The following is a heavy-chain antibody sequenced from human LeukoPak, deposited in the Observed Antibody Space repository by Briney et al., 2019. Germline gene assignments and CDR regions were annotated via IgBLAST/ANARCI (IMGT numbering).Heavy chain of an antibody. CDR2: VYFTGSP. CDR3: ARGPFPNYYGSGSFEL. CDR1: GGSLSTYY. J-gene: IGHJ4*02. D-gene: IGHD3-10*01. V-gene: IGHV4-59*12. Sequence: SETLSLTCTVSGGSLSTYYWSWLRRPPGQGLEWVGYVYFTGSPKYNPSLKTRVTISQDTSKNQFSLNLRSVTAADAAVYYCARGPFPNYYGSGSFELWGQGALVTVSS.